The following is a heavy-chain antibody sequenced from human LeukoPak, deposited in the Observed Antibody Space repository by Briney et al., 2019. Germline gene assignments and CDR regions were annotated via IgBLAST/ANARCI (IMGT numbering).Heavy chain of an antibody. J-gene: IGHJ4*02. CDR1: GGSISSYY. CDR2: IYYSGST. CDR3: ARGPGPFDY. V-gene: IGHV4-59*01. Sequence: SETPSLTCTVSGGSISSYYWSWIRQPPGKGLEWIGYIYYSGSTNYNPSLKSRVTISVDTSKNQFSLKLSSVTAADTAVYYCARGPGPFDYWGQGTLVTVSS.